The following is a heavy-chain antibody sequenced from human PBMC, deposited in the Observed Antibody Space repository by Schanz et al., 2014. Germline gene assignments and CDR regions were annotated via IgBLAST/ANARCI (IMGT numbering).Heavy chain of an antibody. CDR1: GYTFTTYA. CDR3: ASDAADFYDILTEEDY. V-gene: IGHV1-18*01. D-gene: IGHD3-9*01. CDR2: ISAYNGNT. Sequence: QVQLVQSGAEVKKPGASVRVSCKASGYTFTTYAMSWVRQAPGQGLEWVGWISAYNGNTKYPQKLQGRVTITTDTATSTAYMELKSLSSNSTAVYYCASDAADFYDILTEEDYWGQGTLVTVSS. J-gene: IGHJ4*02.